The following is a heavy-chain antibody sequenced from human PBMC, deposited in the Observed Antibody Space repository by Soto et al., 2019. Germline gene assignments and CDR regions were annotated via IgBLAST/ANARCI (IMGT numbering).Heavy chain of an antibody. V-gene: IGHV4-59*01. CDR2: IYYSGST. CDR1: GGSIDNYY. D-gene: IGHD3-3*01. CDR3: AIDRGITIFGVVKGWFDP. Sequence: SETLSLTCSVSGGSIDNYYWSWIRQPPGKGLEWIGYIYYSGSTNYSPSLKSRVTISVDTFKNQFSLKLSSVTAADTAVYYCAIDRGITIFGVVKGWFDPWGQGTLVTVSS. J-gene: IGHJ5*02.